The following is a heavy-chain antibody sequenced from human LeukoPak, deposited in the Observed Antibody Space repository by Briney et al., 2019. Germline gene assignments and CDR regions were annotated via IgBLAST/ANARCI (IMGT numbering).Heavy chain of an antibody. Sequence: GGSLRLSCGASGFTFTSSAMSWVRQAPGKGLEWVSYISSSGSTIYYADSVKGRFTISRDNAKNSLYLQMNSLRAEDTAVYYCASFRGWFDPWGQGTLVTVSS. CDR2: ISSSGSTI. CDR1: GFTFTSSA. J-gene: IGHJ5*02. V-gene: IGHV3-48*04. CDR3: ASFRGWFDP.